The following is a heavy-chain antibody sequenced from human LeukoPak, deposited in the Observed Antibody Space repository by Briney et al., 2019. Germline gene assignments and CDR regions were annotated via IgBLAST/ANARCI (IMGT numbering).Heavy chain of an antibody. CDR1: GGSISSYY. V-gene: IGHV4-4*07. D-gene: IGHD3-3*01. Sequence: SETLSLTCTVSGGSISSYYWSWIRQPAGKGLEWIGRIYTSGSTNYNPSLKSRVTMSVDTSKNQFSLKLSSVTAADTAVYYCARDEDTIFGVASDAFDIWGQGTMVTVSS. CDR2: IYTSGST. J-gene: IGHJ3*02. CDR3: ARDEDTIFGVASDAFDI.